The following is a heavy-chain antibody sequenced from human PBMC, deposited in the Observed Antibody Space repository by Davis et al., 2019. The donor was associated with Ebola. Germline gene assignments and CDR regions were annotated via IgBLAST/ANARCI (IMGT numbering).Heavy chain of an antibody. CDR3: ARGADGVVAADLDY. CDR1: GFTFSSYE. Sequence: PGGSLRLSCAASGFTFSSYEMNWVRQAPGKGLEWVSYISSSGSTIYYADSVKGRFTISRDNAKNSLYLQMNSLRAEDTAVYYCARGADGVVAADLDYWGQGTLVTVSS. J-gene: IGHJ4*02. D-gene: IGHD2-15*01. V-gene: IGHV3-48*03. CDR2: ISSSGSTI.